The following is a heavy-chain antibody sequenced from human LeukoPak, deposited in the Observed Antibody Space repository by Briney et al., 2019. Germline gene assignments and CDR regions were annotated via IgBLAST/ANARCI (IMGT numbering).Heavy chain of an antibody. Sequence: GGSLRLSCAASGFTVSSNYMSWVRQAPGKGLEWVAFIRYDGSNKYYADSVKGRFTISRDNAKNSLYLQMNSLRAEDTALYYCAKDPTHFRVWDDYDNTRLNYWGQGTLVTVSS. CDR3: AKDPTHFRVWDDYDNTRLNY. J-gene: IGHJ4*02. D-gene: IGHD3-22*01. CDR1: GFTVSSNY. V-gene: IGHV3-30*02. CDR2: IRYDGSNK.